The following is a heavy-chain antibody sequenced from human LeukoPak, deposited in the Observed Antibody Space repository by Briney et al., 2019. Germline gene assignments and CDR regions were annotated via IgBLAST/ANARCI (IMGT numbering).Heavy chain of an antibody. CDR1: GGTFSSYA. CDR2: IIPIFGTA. V-gene: IGHV1-69*06. CDR3: AREGYSSGQLHYDY. D-gene: IGHD6-19*01. Sequence: ASVKVSCKASGGTFSSYAISWVRQAPGQGLEWMGGIIPIFGTANYAQKFQGRVTITADKSTSTAYMELSSLRSEDTAVYYCAREGYSSGQLHYDYWGQGTLVTVSS. J-gene: IGHJ4*02.